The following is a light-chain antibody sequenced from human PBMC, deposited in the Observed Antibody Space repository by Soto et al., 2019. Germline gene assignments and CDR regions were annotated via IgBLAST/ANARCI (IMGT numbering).Light chain of an antibody. CDR3: AVWDDSLNAVV. Sequence: QSVRTQPPSASGTPGQSVTISCSGSSSNIGRNAVNWYQQLPGTAPKLLIYSSYQRPSGVPDRFSGSKSGTSGSLAIRGLQSEDEATYHCAVWDDSLNAVVFGGGTKLTVL. CDR2: SSY. CDR1: SSNIGRNA. J-gene: IGLJ2*01. V-gene: IGLV1-44*01.